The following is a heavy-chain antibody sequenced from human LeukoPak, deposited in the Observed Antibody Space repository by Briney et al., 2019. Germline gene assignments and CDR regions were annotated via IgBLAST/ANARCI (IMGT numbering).Heavy chain of an antibody. D-gene: IGHD1-26*01. CDR3: AGSGSYYRDSWFDP. Sequence: SQTLSLTCAISGDSVSSNSAAWNWIRQSPSRGLEWLGRTYYRSKWYNDYAVSVKSRITINPDTSKNQFSLQLNSVTPGDTAVYYCAGSGSYYRDSWFDPWGQGTLVTVSS. V-gene: IGHV6-1*01. J-gene: IGHJ5*02. CDR1: GDSVSSNSAA. CDR2: TYYRSKWYN.